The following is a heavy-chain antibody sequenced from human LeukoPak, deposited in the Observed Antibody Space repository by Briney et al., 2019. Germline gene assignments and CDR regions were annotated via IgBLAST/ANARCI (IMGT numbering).Heavy chain of an antibody. D-gene: IGHD1-26*01. V-gene: IGHV3-30*03. CDR1: GFTFSTYG. Sequence: GGSLRLSCAASGFTFSTYGLHWVRQAPGKGLEWVAVISYDGGNKYYADSVKGRFTISRDNSKNTLYLQMNSLRAEDTAVYYCARDRGSGSYYGPYYYYMDVWGKGTTVTVSS. J-gene: IGHJ6*03. CDR3: ARDRGSGSYYGPYYYYMDV. CDR2: ISYDGGNK.